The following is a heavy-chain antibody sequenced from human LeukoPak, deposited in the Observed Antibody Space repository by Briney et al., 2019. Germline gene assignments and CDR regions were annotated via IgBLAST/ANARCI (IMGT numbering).Heavy chain of an antibody. Sequence: SETLSLTCTVSGGSISSYYWSWIRQPPGKGLEWIGYIYYSGSTNYNPSLKSRVTISVDTSKNQFSLKLSSVTAADTAVYYCARDRRPALDYWGQGTLVTVTS. CDR1: GGSISSYY. J-gene: IGHJ4*02. V-gene: IGHV4-59*01. CDR3: ARDRRPALDY. CDR2: IYYSGST.